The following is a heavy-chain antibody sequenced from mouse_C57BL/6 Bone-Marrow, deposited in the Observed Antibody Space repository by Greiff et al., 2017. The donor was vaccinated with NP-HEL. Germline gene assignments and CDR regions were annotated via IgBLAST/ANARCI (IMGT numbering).Heavy chain of an antibody. CDR1: CHTLPRHW. CDR2: INPSNGGT. Sequence: VQPQQPGTEPVKPGALVKPFRKAFCHTLPRHWMRRVKQRPGQGPEWIGNINPSNGGTNHNEKFKSKATLTVDKSSSTAYMQLSSLTSEDSAVYYCARGSLYGNWYFDVWGTGTTVTVSS. V-gene: IGHV1-53*01. D-gene: IGHD2-1*01. J-gene: IGHJ1*03. CDR3: ARGSLYGNWYFDV.